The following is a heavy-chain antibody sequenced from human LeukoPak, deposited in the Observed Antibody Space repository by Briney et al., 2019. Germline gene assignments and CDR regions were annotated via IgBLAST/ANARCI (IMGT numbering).Heavy chain of an antibody. J-gene: IGHJ6*02. D-gene: IGHD5-24*01. CDR1: GFTVSGNY. CDR3: ASRDKGYYYYGMDV. Sequence: GGSLRLSCAASGFTVSGNYMSWVRQAPGKGLKWVSLLYSGGSTYYADSVKGRFSISRDNSKNTLYLQMNSLRAEDTAVYYCASRDKGYYYYGMDVWGQGTTVTVSS. V-gene: IGHV3-66*01. CDR2: LYSGGST.